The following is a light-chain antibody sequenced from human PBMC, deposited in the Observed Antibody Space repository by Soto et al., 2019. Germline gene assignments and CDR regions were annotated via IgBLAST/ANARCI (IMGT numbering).Light chain of an antibody. CDR1: SSDVGSYDY. V-gene: IGLV2-14*01. CDR2: EVS. Sequence: QSALIQPPSVSGSPGQSVTISCTGTSSDVGSYDYVSWYQQHPGKAPQLIIYEVSNRPSGVSHRFSGSKSGDTASLTISGLQAEDGADYYCSSYTAFSTWVFGGGTKLTVL. J-gene: IGLJ3*02. CDR3: SSYTAFSTWV.